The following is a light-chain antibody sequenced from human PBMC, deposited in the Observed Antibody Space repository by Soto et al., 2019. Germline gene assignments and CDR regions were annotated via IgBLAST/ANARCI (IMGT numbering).Light chain of an antibody. CDR3: QQSYSGPPT. J-gene: IGKJ3*01. Sequence: DIQMTQSPSSLSASIGDRVTITCRASQRINSYLNWYQQKPGTAPKLLIYAASNLQSGVPSRFSGSGSGTDITLTISSLQPEDFATYYCQQSYSGPPTFGPGTNVDIK. CDR1: QRINSY. CDR2: AAS. V-gene: IGKV1-39*01.